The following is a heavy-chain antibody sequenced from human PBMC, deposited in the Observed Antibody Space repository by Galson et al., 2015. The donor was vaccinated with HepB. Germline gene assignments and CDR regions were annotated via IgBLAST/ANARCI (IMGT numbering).Heavy chain of an antibody. CDR1: GYTFTSYG. D-gene: IGHD1-26*01. CDR3: AREGSSFGRDVVGATGGTPMAFDI. Sequence: QSGAEVKKPGASVKVSCKASGYTFTSYGISWVRQAPGQGLEWMGGIIPIFGTANYAQKFQGRVTITADESTSTAYMELSSLRSEDTAVYYCAREGSSFGRDVVGATGGTPMAFDIWGQGTMVTVSS. V-gene: IGHV1-69*13. J-gene: IGHJ3*02. CDR2: IIPIFGTA.